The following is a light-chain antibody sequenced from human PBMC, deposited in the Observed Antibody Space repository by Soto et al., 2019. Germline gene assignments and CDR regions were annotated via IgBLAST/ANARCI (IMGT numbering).Light chain of an antibody. CDR1: QSVGSY. CDR2: DAS. V-gene: IGKV3-11*01. J-gene: IGKJ5*01. Sequence: EIVLTQSPATLSLSPGERASLSCRASQSVGSYLAWYQQKPGQAPRLLIYDASNRATGIPARFSGSGSGTDFTLTISSLEPEDFAVYYCQQRSNWPTTFGQGTRLE. CDR3: QQRSNWPTT.